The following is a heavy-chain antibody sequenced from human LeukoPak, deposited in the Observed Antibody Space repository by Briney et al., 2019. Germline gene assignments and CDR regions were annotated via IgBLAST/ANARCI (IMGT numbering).Heavy chain of an antibody. CDR2: IIPIFGTA. CDR3: ARGIAVAGFDY. CDR1: GYTFTSYG. Sequence: SVKVSCKASGYTFTSYGISWVRQAPGQGLEWMGRIIPIFGTANYAQKFQGRVTITTDESTSTAYMELSSLRSEDTAVYYCARGIAVAGFDYWGQGTLVTVSS. D-gene: IGHD6-19*01. J-gene: IGHJ4*02. V-gene: IGHV1-69*05.